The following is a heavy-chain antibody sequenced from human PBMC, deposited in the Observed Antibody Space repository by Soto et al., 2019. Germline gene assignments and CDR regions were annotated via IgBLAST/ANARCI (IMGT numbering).Heavy chain of an antibody. J-gene: IGHJ5*02. CDR3: AKGDNLGPKTGYAFDP. CDR2: TYFRSKWYN. V-gene: IGHV6-1*01. Sequence: PSQTLSLSCAISGDSVSSETASWNCIRQSPSRVLEWLGRTYFRSKWYNDYAVSVKSRIIINPDTSNNQFSLQLNSVTPEDTAVYFCAKGDNLGPKTGYAFDPWGQGIMVTVSS. CDR1: GDSVSSETAS. D-gene: IGHD5-12*01.